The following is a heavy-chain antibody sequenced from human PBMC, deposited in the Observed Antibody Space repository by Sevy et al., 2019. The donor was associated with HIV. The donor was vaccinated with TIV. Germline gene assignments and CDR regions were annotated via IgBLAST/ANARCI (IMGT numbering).Heavy chain of an antibody. CDR1: GFTFSSYG. CDR3: AKDSSTYYYGMDV. CDR2: IRYDGSNK. V-gene: IGHV3-30*02. J-gene: IGHJ6*02. Sequence: GGSLRLSCAASGFTFSSYGMHWVRQAPGKGLEWVAFIRYDGSNKYYADSVKGRFTISRDNSKNTLYLQMNSLRAEDTAVYYCAKDSSTYYYGMDVWDQGTTVTVSS.